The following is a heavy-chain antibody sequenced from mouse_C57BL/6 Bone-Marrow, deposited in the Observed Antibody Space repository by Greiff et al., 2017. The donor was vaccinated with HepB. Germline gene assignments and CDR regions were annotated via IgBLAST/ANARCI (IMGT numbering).Heavy chain of an antibody. CDR3: ARDFSQATPYFDY. CDR2: INYDGSST. D-gene: IGHD3-2*02. Sequence: EVNLVESEGGLVQPGSSMKLSCTASGFTFSDYYMAWVRQVPEKGLEWVANINYDGSSTYYLDSLKSRFIISRDNAKNILYLQMSSLKSEDTATYYCARDFSQATPYFDYWGQGTTLTVSS. V-gene: IGHV5-16*01. CDR1: GFTFSDYY. J-gene: IGHJ2*01.